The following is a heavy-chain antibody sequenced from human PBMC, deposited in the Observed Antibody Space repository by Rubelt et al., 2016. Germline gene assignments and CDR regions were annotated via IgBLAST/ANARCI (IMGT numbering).Heavy chain of an antibody. J-gene: IGHJ4*02. D-gene: IGHD6-13*01. CDR3: VKDIGVTAAGFDS. CDR1: GFTFDDYI. Sequence: EVQLVESGGGLVQPGRSLRLSCAASGFTFDDYIMHWVRQAPGKGLEWVSGISWNGGSIGYADSVKGRFTISRDNANNSLYLQMNSRRAEDTALYYCVKDIGVTAAGFDSWGQGTLVTVSS. V-gene: IGHV3-9*01. CDR2: ISWNGGSI.